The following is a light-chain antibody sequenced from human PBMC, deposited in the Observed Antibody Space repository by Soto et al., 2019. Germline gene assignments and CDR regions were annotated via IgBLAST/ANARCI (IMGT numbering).Light chain of an antibody. V-gene: IGKV3-20*01. CDR3: QQYGSSPYT. Sequence: EIVLTQSPGTLSLSPGERATLSCRASQSVSSSYLAWYQQKPGQAPRLLIYGASSRATGSPDRFSGSGSGTDFTLTISRLEPVDFAVYYCQQYGSSPYTFGQGTKLEIK. J-gene: IGKJ2*01. CDR2: GAS. CDR1: QSVSSSY.